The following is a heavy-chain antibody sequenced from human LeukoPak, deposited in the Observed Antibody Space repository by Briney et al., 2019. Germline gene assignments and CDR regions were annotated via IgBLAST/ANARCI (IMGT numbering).Heavy chain of an antibody. V-gene: IGHV3-11*06. CDR3: ARLYCSSTSCYWSYFDY. CDR1: GFTFSDYY. D-gene: IGHD2-2*01. CDR2: ISSSSSYT. Sequence: GGSLRLSCAASGFTFSDYYMSWIHQAPGKGLEWVSYISSSSSYTNYADSVKGRFTISRDNAKNSLYLQMNSLRAEDTAVYYCARLYCSSTSCYWSYFDYWGQGTLSPSPQ. J-gene: IGHJ4*02.